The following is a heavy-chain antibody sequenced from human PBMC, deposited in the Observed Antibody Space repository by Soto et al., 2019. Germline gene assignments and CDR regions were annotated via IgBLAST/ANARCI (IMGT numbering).Heavy chain of an antibody. CDR2: ISAYNGNT. Sequence: QVQLVQSGAEVKKPGASVKVSCKASGYTFTSYGINWVRQAPGQGLEWMGWISAYNGNTNYAQNLQGRVTMTTDTATSTVYMEMRSLTAYDTAVYYCARAIYYYDRFDYWGQGTLVTVSS. V-gene: IGHV1-18*01. CDR3: ARAIYYYDRFDY. CDR1: GYTFTSYG. J-gene: IGHJ4*02. D-gene: IGHD3-22*01.